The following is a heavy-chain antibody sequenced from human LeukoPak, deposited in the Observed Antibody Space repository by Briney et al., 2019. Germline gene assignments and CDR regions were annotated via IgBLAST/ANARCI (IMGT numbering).Heavy chain of an antibody. CDR2: IYYSGST. J-gene: IGHJ3*02. CDR3: ARLYGSGSYSDAFGI. D-gene: IGHD3-10*01. CDR1: GGSISSSSYY. Sequence: PSETLSLTCTVSGGSISSSSYYWGWIRQPPGKGLEWIGSIYYSGSTYYNPSLKSRVTISVDTSKNQFSLKLSSVTAADTAVYYCARLYGSGSYSDAFGIWGQGTMVTVSS. V-gene: IGHV4-39*07.